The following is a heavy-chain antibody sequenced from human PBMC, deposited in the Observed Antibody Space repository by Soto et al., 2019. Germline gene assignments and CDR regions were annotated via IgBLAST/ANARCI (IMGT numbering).Heavy chain of an antibody. CDR2: IYPGDSDT. V-gene: IGHV5-51*01. CDR3: ARRADLDGYNSNYYCGMDV. J-gene: IGHJ6*02. CDR1: GYSFTSYW. D-gene: IGHD5-12*01. Sequence: GESLKISCKGSGYSFTSYWIGWVRQMPGKGLEWMGIIYPGDSDTRYSPSFQGQVTISADKSISTAYLQWSSLKASDTAMYYCARRADLDGYNSNYYCGMDVWGQGTTVTVSS.